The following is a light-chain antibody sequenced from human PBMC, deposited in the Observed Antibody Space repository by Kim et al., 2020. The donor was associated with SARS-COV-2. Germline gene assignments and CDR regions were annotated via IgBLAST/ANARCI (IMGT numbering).Light chain of an antibody. CDR3: GADHGSGSNFVYV. CDR2: VGTGGIVG. Sequence: CTLSSGYSKYKVDWYQQRPGKGPRFVMRVGTGGIVGSKGDGIPDRFSVLGSGLNRYLTIKNIQEEDESDYHCGADHGSGSNFVYVFGTGTKVTVL. V-gene: IGLV9-49*01. CDR1: SGYSKYK. J-gene: IGLJ1*01.